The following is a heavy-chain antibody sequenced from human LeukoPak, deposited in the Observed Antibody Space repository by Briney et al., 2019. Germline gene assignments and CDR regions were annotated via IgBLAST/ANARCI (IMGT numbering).Heavy chain of an antibody. CDR3: ARGGGSYSY. Sequence: PGGSLRLSCAGSGFTFSRDAMNWVRQAPGKGLEWVSSINSRSTHTAYADSVKGRFTISRDNGNNSVFLQMNSLGADDTAIYFCARGGGSYSYWGQGVRVTVSS. D-gene: IGHD1-26*01. CDR2: INSRSTHT. J-gene: IGHJ4*02. V-gene: IGHV3-21*01. CDR1: GFTFSRDA.